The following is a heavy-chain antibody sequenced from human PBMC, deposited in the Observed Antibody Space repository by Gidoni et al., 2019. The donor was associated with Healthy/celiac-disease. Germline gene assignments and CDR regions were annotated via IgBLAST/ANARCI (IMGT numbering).Heavy chain of an antibody. Sequence: QVQLQESGPGLVKPSGTLSLTCAVSGDSINTNNWWSWVRQPPGKGLEWIGEIYHSGSTNYNASLKSRVTISVDKSKNQFSLKLSSVTAADTAVYYCARRYFGSGSYPFDNWGQGTLVTVSS. CDR1: GDSINTNNW. D-gene: IGHD3-10*01. CDR3: ARRYFGSGSYPFDN. CDR2: IYHSGST. J-gene: IGHJ4*02. V-gene: IGHV4-4*02.